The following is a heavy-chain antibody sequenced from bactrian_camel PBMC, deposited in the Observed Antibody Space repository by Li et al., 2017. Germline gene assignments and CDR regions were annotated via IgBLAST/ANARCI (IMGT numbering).Heavy chain of an antibody. Sequence: HVQLVESGGGSVQAGESLRLSCVASGYTLPMNMAWFRRLPGQEREGDAAIAGDGKTDYADSVKGRATISGDGAKNIITLQMHSLKPEDTATYYCAADLVTDEPSLVEREDYYWGQGTQ. V-gene: IGHV3S53*01. D-gene: IGHD1*01. CDR3: AADLVTDEPSLVEREDYY. CDR1: GYTLPMN. J-gene: IGHJ4*01. CDR2: IAGDGKT.